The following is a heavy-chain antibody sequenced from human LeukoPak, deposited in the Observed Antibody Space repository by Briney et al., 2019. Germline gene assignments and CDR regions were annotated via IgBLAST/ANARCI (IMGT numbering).Heavy chain of an antibody. D-gene: IGHD6-19*01. CDR1: GFTFDAYA. Sequence: GGSLRLSCAASGFTFDAYAMHWVRQAPGKGLEWLSIISWNSGYIDYADSVKGRFTISRDNAKNPLFLQMDSLRTEDTAFYYCAKVRGTYSSGYYFDSWGQGTLVTVSS. CDR2: ISWNSGYI. CDR3: AKVRGTYSSGYYFDS. V-gene: IGHV3-9*01. J-gene: IGHJ4*02.